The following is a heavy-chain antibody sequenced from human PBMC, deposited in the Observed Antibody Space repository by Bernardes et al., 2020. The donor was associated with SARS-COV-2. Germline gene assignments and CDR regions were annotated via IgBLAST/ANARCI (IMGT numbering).Heavy chain of an antibody. J-gene: IGHJ6*02. CDR2: ISGSGGST. V-gene: IGHV3-23*01. Sequence: GGSLRLSCAASGFTFSSYAMSWVRQAPGKGLEWVSAISGSGGSTYYADSVKGRFTISRDNSKNTLYLQMNSLRAEDTAVYYCARFGCSSTSCYGPIPYYYYGMDVWGQGTTVTVSS. D-gene: IGHD2-2*01. CDR1: GFTFSSYA. CDR3: ARFGCSSTSCYGPIPYYYYGMDV.